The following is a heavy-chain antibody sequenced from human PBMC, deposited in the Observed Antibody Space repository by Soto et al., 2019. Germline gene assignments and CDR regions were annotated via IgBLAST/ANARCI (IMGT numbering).Heavy chain of an antibody. J-gene: IGHJ5*02. CDR2: ISTYNGNT. CDR3: ARDLTVAANWFDP. V-gene: IGHV1-18*01. Sequence: QVQLVQSGAEVKKPGASVKVSCKASGYSFTRYGINWVRQAPGQGLEWMGWISTYNGNTNYAQKFQGRVTLTTDTSTSTDSVELRSLRSDDTAIYYCARDLTVAANWFDPWGQGTLVTVSS. D-gene: IGHD6-19*01. CDR1: GYSFTRYG.